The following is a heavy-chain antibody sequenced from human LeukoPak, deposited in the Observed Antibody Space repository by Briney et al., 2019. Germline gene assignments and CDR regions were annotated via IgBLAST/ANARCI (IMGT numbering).Heavy chain of an antibody. CDR1: GYTFTSYA. CDR3: ARDRYYGSGSYYSQSYNWFDP. V-gene: IGHV1-3*01. D-gene: IGHD3-10*01. J-gene: IGHJ5*02. CDR2: INAGNGNT. Sequence: GASVKVSCKASGYTFTSYAMHWVRQAPGQRLEWMGWINAGNGNTKYSQKFQGRVTITRDTSASTAYMELSSLRSEDTAVYYCARDRYYGSGSYYSQSYNWFDPWGQGTLVTVSS.